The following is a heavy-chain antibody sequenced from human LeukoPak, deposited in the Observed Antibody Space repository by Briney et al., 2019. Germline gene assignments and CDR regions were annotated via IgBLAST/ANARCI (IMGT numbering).Heavy chain of an antibody. D-gene: IGHD3-22*01. V-gene: IGHV4-34*01. Sequence: SETLSLTCAVYGVSFSDYFWSWIRQPPGKGLEWIGEISHSGSTTYNPSLRSRVTISGDTSKKQFSLKLSSVTAADTAVYYCARLSYYDSRTFDYWGQGTLVTVSS. J-gene: IGHJ4*02. CDR2: ISHSGST. CDR1: GVSFSDYF. CDR3: ARLSYYDSRTFDY.